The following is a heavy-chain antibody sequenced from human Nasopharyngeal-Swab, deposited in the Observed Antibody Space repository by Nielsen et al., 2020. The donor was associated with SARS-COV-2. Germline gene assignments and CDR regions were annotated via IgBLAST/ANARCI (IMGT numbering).Heavy chain of an antibody. Sequence: SQTLSLTCAVYGGSSSGYYWSWNSQPPGKGMEWIGEINHSGSTNYNPSFKSRVTISVDTSKNQFSLKLSSVTAADTAVYYCARVPYGGSSFDPWGQGTLVTVSS. J-gene: IGHJ5*02. CDR1: GGSSSGYY. CDR2: INHSGST. D-gene: IGHD1-26*01. CDR3: ARVPYGGSSFDP. V-gene: IGHV4-34*01.